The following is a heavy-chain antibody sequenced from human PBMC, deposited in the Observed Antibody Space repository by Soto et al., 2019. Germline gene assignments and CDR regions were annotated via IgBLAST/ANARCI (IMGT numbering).Heavy chain of an antibody. CDR2: ISSNGGST. CDR3: PRDPGSYHFDY. V-gene: IGHV3-64*01. J-gene: IGHJ4*02. Sequence: EVQLVESGGGLVQPGGSLRLSCAASGFTFSSYAMHWVRQAPGKGLEYVSAISSNGGSTYYANSVKGRFTITRDNSKNTLYLQMGSLRAEDMAVYYCPRDPGSYHFDYWGQGTLVTVSS. CDR1: GFTFSSYA. D-gene: IGHD1-26*01.